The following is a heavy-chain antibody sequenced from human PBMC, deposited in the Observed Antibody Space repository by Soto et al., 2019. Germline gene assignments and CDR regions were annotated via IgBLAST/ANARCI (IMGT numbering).Heavy chain of an antibody. CDR2: ISSSGSTI. D-gene: IGHD2-2*01. CDR3: AREGEGYCISSSRLNWFDP. Sequence: GGSLRLSCAASGFTFSTFNMNWVRQAPGKGLEWVSYISSSGSTIYYADSVKGRFTISRDNAKNSLYLQMNSLRDEDTAVYYCAREGEGYCISSSRLNWFDPWGQGTMVTVSS. J-gene: IGHJ5*02. V-gene: IGHV3-48*02. CDR1: GFTFSTFN.